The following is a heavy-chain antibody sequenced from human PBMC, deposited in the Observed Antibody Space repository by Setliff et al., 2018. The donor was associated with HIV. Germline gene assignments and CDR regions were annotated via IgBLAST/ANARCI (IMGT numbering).Heavy chain of an antibody. D-gene: IGHD3-10*01. CDR3: ARDGPLEGSYRYYYYYMDV. J-gene: IGHJ6*03. CDR2: IYYSGST. V-gene: IGHV4-59*11. Sequence: SETLSLTCTVSGGSISSHHWSWIRQPPGKGLEWIGYIYYSGSTNYNPSLKSRVTISVDTSKNQFSLKLSSVTAADTAVYYCARDGPLEGSYRYYYYYMDVW. CDR1: GGSISSHH.